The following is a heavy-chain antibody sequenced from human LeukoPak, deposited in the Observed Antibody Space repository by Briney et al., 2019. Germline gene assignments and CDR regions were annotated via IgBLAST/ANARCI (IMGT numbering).Heavy chain of an antibody. J-gene: IGHJ4*02. V-gene: IGHV3-9*01. CDR2: ISWNSGSI. CDR3: AKGEVVVLTDAAFDY. CDR1: GFKFDDYA. D-gene: IGHD2-2*01. Sequence: GGSLRLSCAASGFKFDDYAMHWVRQAPGKGLEWVSGISWNSGSIAFADSVKGRFTISRDNAKNSLYLQMNSLRAEDTAFYYCAKGEVVVLTDAAFDYWGQGTLVTVSS.